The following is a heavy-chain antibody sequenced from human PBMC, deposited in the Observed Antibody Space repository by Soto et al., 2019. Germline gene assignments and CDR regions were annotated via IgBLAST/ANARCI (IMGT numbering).Heavy chain of an antibody. D-gene: IGHD2-8*01. J-gene: IGHJ3*02. CDR3: ASPPTARYCTNGVCYAFDI. CDR1: GGTFSSYT. V-gene: IGHV1-69*02. Sequence: VKVSCKASGGTFSSYTISWVRQAPGQGLEWMGRIIPILGIANYAQKFQGRVTITADKSTSTAYMELSSLRSEDTAVYYCASPPTARYCTNGVCYAFDIWGQGTMVTVSS. CDR2: IIPILGIA.